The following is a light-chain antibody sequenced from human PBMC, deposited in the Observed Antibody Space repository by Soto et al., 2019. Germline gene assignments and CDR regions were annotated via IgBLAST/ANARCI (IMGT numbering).Light chain of an antibody. CDR3: WSYAGRDTYVV. V-gene: IGLV2-23*01. CDR1: SSDIGTYNL. J-gene: IGLJ2*01. CDR2: EDN. Sequence: SALTQPASVSGSPGQSITISCTGTSSDIGTYNLVSWYQRHPDKVPKLIIYEDNRRPSGVSNRFSGSKSGYTASLTISGLQAEDEADYYCWSYAGRDTYVVFGGGTKLTVL.